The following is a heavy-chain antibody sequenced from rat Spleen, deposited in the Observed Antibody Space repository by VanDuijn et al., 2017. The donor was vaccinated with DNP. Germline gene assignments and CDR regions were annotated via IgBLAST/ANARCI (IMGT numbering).Heavy chain of an antibody. J-gene: IGHJ3*01. CDR1: GFTFSDSY. CDR3: PRLGERLFDY. Sequence: EVRLVESGGDLVQPGRSLKLSCAASGFTFSDSYMAWVRQAPTKGLEWVASISYDGRSTYYGDSVRGRFTISRDNTKNTLYLQMDSLRFEDTATYYCPRLGERLFDYWDQGTLVTVSS. CDR2: ISYDGRST. V-gene: IGHV5-20*01. D-gene: IGHD5-1*01.